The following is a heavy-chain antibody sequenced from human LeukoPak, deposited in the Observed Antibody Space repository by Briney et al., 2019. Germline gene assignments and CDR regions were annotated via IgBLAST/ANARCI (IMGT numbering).Heavy chain of an antibody. V-gene: IGHV3-33*06. CDR1: GFTFSSYG. J-gene: IGHJ4*02. D-gene: IGHD6-6*01. CDR2: IWYDGSNK. CDR3: AKNRYSSSSGLGY. Sequence: GGSLRLSCAASGFTFSSYGMHWVRQAPGKGLEWVAVIWYDGSNKYYADSVKGRFTISRDNSKNTLYLQMNSLRAEDTAVYYCAKNRYSSSSGLGYWGQGTLVTVSS.